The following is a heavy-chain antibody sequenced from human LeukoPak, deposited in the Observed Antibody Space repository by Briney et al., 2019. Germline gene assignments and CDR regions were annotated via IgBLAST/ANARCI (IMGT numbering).Heavy chain of an antibody. CDR1: GGSISSYY. V-gene: IGHV4-59*01. Sequence: PSETLSLTCTVSGGSISSYYWSWIRQPPGKGLEWIGYIYYSGSTNYNPSLESRVTISVDTSKNQFSLKLSSVTAADTAVYYCAREAGASAGYYFDYWGQGTLVTVSS. CDR2: IYYSGST. D-gene: IGHD6-13*01. CDR3: AREAGASAGYYFDY. J-gene: IGHJ4*02.